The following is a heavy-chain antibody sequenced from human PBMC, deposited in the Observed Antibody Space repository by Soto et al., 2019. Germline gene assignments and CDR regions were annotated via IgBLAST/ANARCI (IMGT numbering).Heavy chain of an antibody. J-gene: IGHJ4*02. Sequence: GLSCAASGFTFCSYAMSWVAPAAGKGLEWVSAISGSGGSTYYADSVKGRFTISRDNSKNTLYLQMNSLRAEDTAVYYCAKDRLTVTTPYYFDYWGQGTLVTVSS. CDR2: ISGSGGST. CDR3: AKDRLTVTTPYYFDY. V-gene: IGHV3-23*01. D-gene: IGHD4-17*01. CDR1: GFTFCSYA.